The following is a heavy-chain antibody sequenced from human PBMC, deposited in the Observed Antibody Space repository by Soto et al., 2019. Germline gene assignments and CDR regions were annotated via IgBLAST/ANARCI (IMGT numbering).Heavy chain of an antibody. V-gene: IGHV4-39*07. Sequence: SETLSLTCTVSGGSISSSSYYWGWIRQPPGKGLEWIGEINHSGSTNYNPSLKSRVTISVDTSKNQFSLKLSSVTAADTAVYYCARGLLAAAGYGVDYYYYGMDVWGQGTTVNVSS. CDR3: ARGLLAAAGYGVDYYYYGMDV. J-gene: IGHJ6*02. D-gene: IGHD6-13*01. CDR2: INHSGST. CDR1: GGSISSSSYY.